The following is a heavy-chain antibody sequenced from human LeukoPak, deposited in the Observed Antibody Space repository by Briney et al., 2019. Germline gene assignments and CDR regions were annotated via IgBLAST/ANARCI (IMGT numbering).Heavy chain of an antibody. Sequence: KPSETLSLTCAVYGGSFSGYYWSWIRQPPGKGLEWIGEINHSGSTNYNPSLKSRVTISVDTSKNQFSLKLSSVTAADTAVYYCARGRSGPNFQHWGQGTLVTVSS. V-gene: IGHV4-34*01. CDR1: GGSFSGYY. CDR3: ARGRSGPNFQH. CDR2: INHSGST. D-gene: IGHD2-15*01. J-gene: IGHJ1*01.